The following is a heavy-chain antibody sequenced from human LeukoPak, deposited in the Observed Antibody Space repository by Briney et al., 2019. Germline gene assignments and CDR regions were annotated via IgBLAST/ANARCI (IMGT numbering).Heavy chain of an antibody. CDR3: ARAMTTVNNY. D-gene: IGHD4-17*01. J-gene: IGHJ4*02. Sequence: HPGGSLRLSCAASGFTVSSNYMSWVRQAPGKGLEWVSVIYSGGSTYYADSVKGRFTISRDNSKNTLYLQMNSLRAEDTAVYYCARAMTTVNNYWGQGTLVTVSS. CDR2: IYSGGST. CDR1: GFTVSSNY. V-gene: IGHV3-66*01.